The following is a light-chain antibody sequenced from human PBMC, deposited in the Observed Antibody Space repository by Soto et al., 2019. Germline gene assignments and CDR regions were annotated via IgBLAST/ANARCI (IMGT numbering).Light chain of an antibody. V-gene: IGKV1-27*01. CDR3: HKYNSAPFT. J-gene: IGKJ4*02. CDR2: ATS. Sequence: DVQMTQSPSSLSAFVGDRVTITCRASQGIAPCLAWFQQKPGKVPKLLIFATSTLQWGVPARFSGSGSGTAFTLTINRLQPEDVGTYYCHKYNSAPFTFGEGTKVEIQ. CDR1: QGIAPC.